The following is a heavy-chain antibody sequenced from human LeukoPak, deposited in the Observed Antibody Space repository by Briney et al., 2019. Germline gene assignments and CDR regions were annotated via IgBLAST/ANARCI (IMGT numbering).Heavy chain of an antibody. CDR2: ISAYNGNT. D-gene: IGHD3-9*01. J-gene: IGHJ4*02. Sequence: GASVKVSCKASGYTFTSYGISWVRQAPGQGLEWMGWISAYNGNTNYAQKLQGRVTMTTDTSTSTAYMELRSLRSDDTAVYYCARGVLHYDILTGYYRGFDYWGQGTLVTVSS. V-gene: IGHV1-18*01. CDR1: GYTFTSYG. CDR3: ARGVLHYDILTGYYRGFDY.